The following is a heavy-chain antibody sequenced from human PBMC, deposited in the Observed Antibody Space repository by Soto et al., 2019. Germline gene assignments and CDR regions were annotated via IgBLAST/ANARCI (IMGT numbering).Heavy chain of an antibody. D-gene: IGHD2-15*01. CDR2: IYPGDSDT. V-gene: IGHV5-51*01. CDR1: GYSFTSYW. J-gene: IGHJ5*02. CDR3: ARGGSEYCSGGSCYRDWFDP. Sequence: GESLKISCKGSGYSFTSYWIGWVRQMPGKGLEWMGIIYPGDSDTRYSPSFQGQVTISADKSISTAYLQWSSLKASDTAMYYCARGGSEYCSGGSCYRDWFDPWGQGTLVTAPQ.